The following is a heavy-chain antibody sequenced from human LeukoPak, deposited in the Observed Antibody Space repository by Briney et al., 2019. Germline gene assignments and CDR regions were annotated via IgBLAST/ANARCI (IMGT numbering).Heavy chain of an antibody. J-gene: IGHJ5*02. D-gene: IGHD2-15*01. CDR1: GFTFSDYY. CDR3: ARAPGTYCSGGSCYKTGYRWFDP. V-gene: IGHV3-11*01. Sequence: PGGSLRLSCAASGFTFSDYYMSWIRQAPGKGLEWVSYISSSGNTIYYADSVKGRFTISRDNAKNSLYLQMNSLRAEDTAVYYCARAPGTYCSGGSCYKTGYRWFDPWGQGTLVTVSS. CDR2: ISSSGNTI.